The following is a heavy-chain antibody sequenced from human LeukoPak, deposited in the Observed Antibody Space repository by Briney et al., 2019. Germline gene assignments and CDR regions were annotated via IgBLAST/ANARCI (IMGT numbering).Heavy chain of an antibody. CDR1: GFTFNTYS. D-gene: IGHD3-9*01. J-gene: IGHJ4*02. Sequence: GGSLRLSCAASGFTFNTYSMNWVRQAPGKGLEWPSYVKSGNYDIQYADSVTGRFTVSRDSATNSLYLQMNDLKAEDTAVYHCARDSDWAFDYWGQGSLVTVSS. CDR2: VKSGNYDI. CDR3: ARDSDWAFDY. V-gene: IGHV3-48*01.